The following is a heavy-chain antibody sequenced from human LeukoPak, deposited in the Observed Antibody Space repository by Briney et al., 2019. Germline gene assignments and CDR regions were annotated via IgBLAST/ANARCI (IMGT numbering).Heavy chain of an antibody. D-gene: IGHD2-15*01. J-gene: IGHJ3*02. CDR2: ISSSSSYI. CDR3: AREHCSGGSCYPDAFDI. Sequence: GGSLRLSCAASGFTFGSYSMNWVRQAPGKGLEWVSSISSSSSYIYYADSVKGRFTISRDNAKNSLYLQMNSLRAKDTAVYYCAREHCSGGSCYPDAFDIWGQGTMVTVSS. CDR1: GFTFGSYS. V-gene: IGHV3-21*01.